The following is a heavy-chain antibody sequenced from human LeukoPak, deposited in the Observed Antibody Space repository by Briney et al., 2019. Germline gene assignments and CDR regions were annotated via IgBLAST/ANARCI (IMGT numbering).Heavy chain of an antibody. CDR3: ARLDYYDSSGYDAFDI. CDR2: MNPNSGNT. CDR1: GYTFTSYD. V-gene: IGHV1-8*01. J-gene: IGHJ3*02. D-gene: IGHD3-22*01. Sequence: ASVKVSCKASGYTFTSYDINWVRQATGQGLEWMGWMNPNSGNTGYAQKFQGRVTTTRNTSISTAYMELSSLRSEDTAVYYCARLDYYDSSGYDAFDIWGQGTMVTVSS.